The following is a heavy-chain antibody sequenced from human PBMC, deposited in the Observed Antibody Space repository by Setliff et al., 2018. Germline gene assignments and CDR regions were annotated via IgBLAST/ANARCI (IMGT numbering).Heavy chain of an antibody. CDR2: ISPYSGES. CDR3: TRSRGPRVVPAADFDF. V-gene: IGHV1-18*04. Sequence: ASVKVSCKTSGFRFTSFGFSWVRQAPGQGLEWMGWISPYSGESNYAQKFQDRLTVTADTSTKTIYMELRSLTSDDTAVYFCTRSRGPRVVPAADFDFWGQGTLVTVSS. CDR1: GFRFTSFG. J-gene: IGHJ4*02. D-gene: IGHD2-2*01.